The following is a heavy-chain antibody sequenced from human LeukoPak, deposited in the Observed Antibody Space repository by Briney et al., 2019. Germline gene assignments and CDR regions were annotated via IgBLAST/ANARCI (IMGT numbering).Heavy chain of an antibody. CDR1: GYTFTSYG. J-gene: IGHJ6*02. D-gene: IGHD6-19*01. CDR2: ISACNGNT. V-gene: IGHV1-18*01. Sequence: GASVKVSCKASGYTFTSYGISWVRQAPGQGLEWMGWISACNGNTNYAQKLQGRVTMTTDTSTSTAYMELRSLRSDDTAVYYCARVTYSSGWTHYYYYYGMDVWGQGTTVTVSS. CDR3: ARVTYSSGWTHYYYYYGMDV.